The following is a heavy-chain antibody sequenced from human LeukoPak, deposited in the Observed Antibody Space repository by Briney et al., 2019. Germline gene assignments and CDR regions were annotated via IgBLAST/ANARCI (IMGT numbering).Heavy chain of an antibody. J-gene: IGHJ6*02. D-gene: IGHD3-22*01. CDR1: GGTFSSYA. V-gene: IGHV1-69*13. CDR2: IIPFFRTA. Sequence: SVKVSCKASGGTFSSYAISWVRQAPGQGLEWLGGIIPFFRTANYAQKFQGRVTITADESTSTAYMELSSLRSEDTAVYYCASAGAYDSSGYYYDPYYYGMDVWGQGTTVTVSS. CDR3: ASAGAYDSSGYYYDPYYYGMDV.